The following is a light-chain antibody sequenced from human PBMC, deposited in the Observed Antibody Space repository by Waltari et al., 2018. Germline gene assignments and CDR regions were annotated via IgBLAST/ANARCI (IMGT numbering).Light chain of an antibody. J-gene: IGKJ1*01. CDR2: KAS. CDR1: QSISTW. CDR3: QQYKTYWT. Sequence: DIQMTQSPSTLSASVGDRVTITCRASQSISTWLAWYQQKPGKAPNLLIYKASTLESGVPSRFSGSGSRTEFTLTISSLQPDDFATYYCQQYKTYWTFGQGTKVEIK. V-gene: IGKV1-5*03.